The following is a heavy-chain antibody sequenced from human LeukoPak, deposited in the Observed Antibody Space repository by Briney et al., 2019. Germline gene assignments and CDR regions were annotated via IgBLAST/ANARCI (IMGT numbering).Heavy chain of an antibody. CDR3: ARKGLNSRRLFFFDY. J-gene: IGHJ4*02. Sequence: KCGESLKISCKGSEYSFTSYWIGWVRQMPGKGLEWMGIIWPGDSETRYSPSFQGQVTISADKSISTAYLQWSSLKASDTALYYSARKGLNSRRLFFFDYWGQGSLVTVSS. CDR2: IWPGDSET. V-gene: IGHV5-51*01. D-gene: IGHD3/OR15-3a*01. CDR1: EYSFTSYW.